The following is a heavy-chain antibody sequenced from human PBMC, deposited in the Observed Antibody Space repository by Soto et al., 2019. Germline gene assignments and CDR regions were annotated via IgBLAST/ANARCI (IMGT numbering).Heavy chain of an antibody. V-gene: IGHV1-8*01. J-gene: IGHJ3*02. CDR1: GYTFTSYD. D-gene: IGHD5-18*01. Sequence: ASVKVSCKASGYTFTSYDINWVRQATGQGLEWMGWMNPNSGNAGYAQKFQGRVTMTRNTSISTAYMELSSLRSEDTAVYYCASGYSYGAAAFDIWGQGTMVTVSS. CDR3: ASGYSYGAAAFDI. CDR2: MNPNSGNA.